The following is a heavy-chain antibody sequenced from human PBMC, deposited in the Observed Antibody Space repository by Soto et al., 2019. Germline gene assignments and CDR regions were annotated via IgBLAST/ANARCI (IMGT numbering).Heavy chain of an antibody. V-gene: IGHV3-23*01. CDR1: GFTFSSYA. CDR3: ARDGEHLDFDY. Sequence: GGSLRLSCAAHGFTFSSYAMSWVRQAPGKGLEWVSAISGSGGSTYYADSVKGRFTISRDNSKNTLYLQMNNLRAEDTAVYYCARDGEHLDFDYWGQGTLVTVSS. CDR2: ISGSGGST. J-gene: IGHJ4*02.